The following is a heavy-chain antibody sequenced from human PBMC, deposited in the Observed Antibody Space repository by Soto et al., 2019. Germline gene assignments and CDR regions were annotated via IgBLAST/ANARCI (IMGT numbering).Heavy chain of an antibody. CDR2: IIHSGIT. Sequence: QVQLEQWGAGLLKTSETLSLTCVVYGVSLSGKYWSWIRQTPGKGLEWIAEIIHSGITNCNPSINSRVSISVDKSKNQLSLKVNFVAAADTAVYYCARGEFGIWYCSRTSSYCAFDILGQGTMVTVSS. CDR1: GVSLSGKY. D-gene: IGHD2-2*01. CDR3: ARGEFGIWYCSRTSSYCAFDI. J-gene: IGHJ3*02. V-gene: IGHV4-34*01.